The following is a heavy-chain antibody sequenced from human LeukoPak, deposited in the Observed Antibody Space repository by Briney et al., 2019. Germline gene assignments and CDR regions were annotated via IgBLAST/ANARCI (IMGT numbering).Heavy chain of an antibody. J-gene: IGHJ4*02. CDR2: IYTSGST. CDR1: GGSISSGSYY. CDR3: AREDGYRYYFDH. Sequence: SETLSLTCTVSGGSISSGSYYWSWIRQPAGKGLEWIGRIYTSGSTNYNPSLKSRVTISVDTSKNQFSLKLSSVTAADTAVYYCAREDGYRYYFDHWGQGTLVTVSS. V-gene: IGHV4-61*02. D-gene: IGHD5-24*01.